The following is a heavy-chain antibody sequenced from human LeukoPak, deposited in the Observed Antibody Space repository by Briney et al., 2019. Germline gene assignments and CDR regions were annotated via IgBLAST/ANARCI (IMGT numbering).Heavy chain of an antibody. CDR2: INPSGSST. Sequence: ASVKVSCKASGYTFTSYYMHWVRQAPGQGLEWMGIINPSGSSTSYAQKFQGTVTMTRDMSTSTVYMELSSLRSEDTAGYYCAREGGSYYGRYFDYWGQGTLVTVSS. D-gene: IGHD1-26*01. J-gene: IGHJ4*02. CDR3: AREGGSYYGRYFDY. V-gene: IGHV1-46*01. CDR1: GYTFTSYY.